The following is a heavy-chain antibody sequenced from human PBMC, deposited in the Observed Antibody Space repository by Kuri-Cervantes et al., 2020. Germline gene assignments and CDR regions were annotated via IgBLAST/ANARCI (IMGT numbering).Heavy chain of an antibody. CDR1: GFTFSSYA. CDR3: ARGGGSSSWYSLDGDMDV. J-gene: IGHJ6*02. D-gene: IGHD6-13*01. V-gene: IGHV3-7*01. CDR2: IKQDGSEK. Sequence: GESLKISCAASGFTFSSYAMHWVRQAPGKGLEWVANIKQDGSEKYYVDSVKGRFTISRDNAKNSLYLQMNSLRAEDTAVYYCARGGGSSSWYSLDGDMDVWGQGTTVTVSS.